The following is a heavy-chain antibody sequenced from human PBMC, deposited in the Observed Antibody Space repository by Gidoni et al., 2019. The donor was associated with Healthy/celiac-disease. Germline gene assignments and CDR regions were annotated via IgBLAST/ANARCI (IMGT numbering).Heavy chain of an antibody. V-gene: IGHV4-34*01. Sequence: QVQLQQWGAGLLKPSETLSLTCAVYGGSFSGYYCSWIRQPPGKGLEWIGEINHSGSTNYNPSLKSRVTISVDTSKNQFSLKLSSVTAADTAVYYCARVTVAGNWNFDYWGQGTLVTVSS. CDR3: ARVTVAGNWNFDY. CDR2: INHSGST. J-gene: IGHJ4*02. D-gene: IGHD6-19*01. CDR1: GGSFSGYY.